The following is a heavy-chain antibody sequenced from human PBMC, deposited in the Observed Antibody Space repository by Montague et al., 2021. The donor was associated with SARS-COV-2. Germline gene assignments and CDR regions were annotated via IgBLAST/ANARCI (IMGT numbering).Heavy chain of an antibody. CDR1: GGSISSYY. J-gene: IGHJ4*02. D-gene: IGHD6-19*01. CDR3: ASRSIAVAYYFDN. CDR2: IYYSGST. Sequence: SETRSLTCTVSGGSISSYYWSWIRQPPGKGLEWIGYIYYSGSTNYNPSXKSRVTISVDTSKNQFSLKLSSVTAADTAVYYCASRSIAVAYYFDNWGQGTLVPVSS. V-gene: IGHV4-59*08.